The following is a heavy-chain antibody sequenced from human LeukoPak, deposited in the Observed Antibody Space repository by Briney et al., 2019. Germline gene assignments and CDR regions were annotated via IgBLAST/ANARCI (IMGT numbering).Heavy chain of an antibody. CDR1: GGSISSSSYY. Sequence: PSETLSLTCTVSGGSISSSSYYWGWIRQPPGKGLEWIGSIYYSGSTYYNPSLKSRVTISVGTSKNQFSLKLSSVTAADTAVYYCASYPPLTPYDILTGDDYWGQGTLVTVSS. J-gene: IGHJ4*02. CDR3: ASYPPLTPYDILTGDDY. CDR2: IYYSGST. D-gene: IGHD3-9*01. V-gene: IGHV4-39*07.